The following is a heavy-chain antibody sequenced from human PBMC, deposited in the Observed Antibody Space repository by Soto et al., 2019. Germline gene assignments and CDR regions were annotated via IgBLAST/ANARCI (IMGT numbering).Heavy chain of an antibody. CDR3: ARGGRYYDILTGYYKNYYYGIDV. V-gene: IGHV3-30-3*01. CDR1: GFTFSSYA. J-gene: IGHJ6*02. CDR2: LSYDGSNK. D-gene: IGHD3-9*01. Sequence: PGGSLRLSCAASGFTFSSYAMHWVRQAPGKGLEWVAVLSYDGSNKYYADSVKGRFTISRDNSKNTLYLQMNSLRAEDTAVYYCARGGRYYDILTGYYKNYYYGIDVWGQGTTVTVSS.